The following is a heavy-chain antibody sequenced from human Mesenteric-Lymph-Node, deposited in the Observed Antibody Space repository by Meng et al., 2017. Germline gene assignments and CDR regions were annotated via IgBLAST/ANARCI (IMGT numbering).Heavy chain of an antibody. CDR1: GFTFSSFW. J-gene: IGHJ4*02. D-gene: IGHD4-17*01. V-gene: IGHV3-7*01. CDR2: IKEDGSET. Sequence: GESLKISCAASGFTFSSFWMSWVRQAPGKGLEWVANIKEDGSETHYVDSVKGRFTISRDNAKNSLFVQMNSLRAEDTAVYYYARYNHYGRVWGQGTLVTVSS. CDR3: ARYNHYGRV.